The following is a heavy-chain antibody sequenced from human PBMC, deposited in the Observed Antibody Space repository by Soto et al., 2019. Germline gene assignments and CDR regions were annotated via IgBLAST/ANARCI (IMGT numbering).Heavy chain of an antibody. J-gene: IGHJ6*02. Sequence: GGSLRLSCAASGFTFSSYGMHWVRQAPGKGLEWVAVIWYDGSNKYYADSVEGRFTISRDNSKNTLYLQMNSLRAEDTAVYYCARDFMSEGYYYYYGMDVWGQGTTVTVS. V-gene: IGHV3-33*01. CDR2: IWYDGSNK. CDR1: GFTFSSYG. CDR3: ARDFMSEGYYYYYGMDV.